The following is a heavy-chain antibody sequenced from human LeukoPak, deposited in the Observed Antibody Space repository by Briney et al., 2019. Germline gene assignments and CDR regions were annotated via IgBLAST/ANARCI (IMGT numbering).Heavy chain of an antibody. CDR2: IKQDGSAT. D-gene: IGHD1-26*01. Sequence: GGSLRLSCSASGFSISNYWMSWVRQVSGKGLEWVANIKQDGSATYYLDSVKGRFTVSRDNADNALYLEMGSLRAEDTAVYYCARWAGGHYDYWGQGTLVTVSS. CDR3: ARWAGGHYDY. V-gene: IGHV3-7*01. CDR1: GFSISNYW. J-gene: IGHJ4*02.